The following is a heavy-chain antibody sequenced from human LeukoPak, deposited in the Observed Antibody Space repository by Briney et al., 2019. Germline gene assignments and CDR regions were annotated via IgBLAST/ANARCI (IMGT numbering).Heavy chain of an antibody. J-gene: IGHJ3*02. V-gene: IGHV1-18*04. CDR1: GYTFTGYY. CDR2: ISAYNGNT. CDR3: ARDHASRSYDFWSGYPRADI. D-gene: IGHD3-3*01. Sequence: ASVKVSCKASGYTFTGYYMHWVRQAPGQGLEWMGWISAYNGNTNYAQKLQGRVTMTTDTSTSTAYMELRSLRSDDTAVYYCARDHASRSYDFWSGYPRADIWGQGTMVTVSS.